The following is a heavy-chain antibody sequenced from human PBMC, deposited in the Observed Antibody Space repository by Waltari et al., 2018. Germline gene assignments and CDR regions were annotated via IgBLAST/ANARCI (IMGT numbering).Heavy chain of an antibody. V-gene: IGHV1-2*02. J-gene: IGHJ4*02. D-gene: IGHD3-3*01. Sequence: QVQLVQSGAELNQPGDSVKVSCQAPGYTFTCHYINWVPPATGLGLEWMGWINPNSGDTNYAQKFQGRVTMTRDTSISTAYMELSRLRSDDTAVYYCARGLSLFLEWLSLNYWGQGTLVTVSS. CDR3: ARGLSLFLEWLSLNY. CDR2: INPNSGDT. CDR1: GYTFTCHY.